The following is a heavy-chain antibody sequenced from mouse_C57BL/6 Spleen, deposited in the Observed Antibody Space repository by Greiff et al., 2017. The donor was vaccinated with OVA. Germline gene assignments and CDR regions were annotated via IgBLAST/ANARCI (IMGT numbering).Heavy chain of an antibody. Sequence: VQLQQSGAELARPGASVKMSCKASGYTFTSYTMHWVKQRPGQGLEWIGYINPSSGYTKYNQKFKDKATLTADKSSSTAYMQLSSLKSEDSAVYYCAKKDDYDGYFDYWGQGTTLTVSS. D-gene: IGHD2-4*01. CDR1: GYTFTSYT. J-gene: IGHJ2*01. CDR3: AKKDDYDGYFDY. V-gene: IGHV1-4*01. CDR2: INPSSGYT.